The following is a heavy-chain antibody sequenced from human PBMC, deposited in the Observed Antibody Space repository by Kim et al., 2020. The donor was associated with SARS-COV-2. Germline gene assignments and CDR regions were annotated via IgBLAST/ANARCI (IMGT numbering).Heavy chain of an antibody. CDR2: ISSSSSYI. V-gene: IGHV3-21*01. J-gene: IGHJ6*02. Sequence: GGSLRLSCAASGFTFSSYSMNWVRQAPGKGLEWVSSISSSSSYIYYADSVKGRFTISRDNAKNSLYLQMNSLRAEDTAVYYCAKVDAAAGYYYYGMDVWGQGTTVTVSS. CDR3: AKVDAAAGYYYYGMDV. D-gene: IGHD6-13*01. CDR1: GFTFSSYS.